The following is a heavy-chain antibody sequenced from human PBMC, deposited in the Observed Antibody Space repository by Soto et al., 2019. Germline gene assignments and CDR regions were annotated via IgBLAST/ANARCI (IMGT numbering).Heavy chain of an antibody. CDR3: ARDEGGNYGMDV. Sequence: ASVKVSCKASGYTFTSYAMHWVRQAPGQRLEWMGWINAGNGNTKYSQKFQGRVTITRDTSARTAYMELSSLRSEDTAVYYCARDEGGNYGMDVWGQGTKVTVSS. CDR2: INAGNGNT. J-gene: IGHJ6*02. CDR1: GYTFTSYA. D-gene: IGHD3-16*01. V-gene: IGHV1-3*01.